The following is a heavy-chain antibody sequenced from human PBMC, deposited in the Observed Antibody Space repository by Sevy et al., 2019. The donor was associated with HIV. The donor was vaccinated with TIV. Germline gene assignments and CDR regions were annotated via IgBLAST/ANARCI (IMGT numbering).Heavy chain of an antibody. V-gene: IGHV4-38-2*02. J-gene: IGHJ4*02. CDR2: IDHSGST. Sequence: SETLSLTCTVSGYSISSGSYWGWIRQPPGKGLEWIGSIDHSGSTYYNPSLKSRVTISVDTSKNQFSLKLSSVTAADTAVYYCARDGGDFTYSSSWPFDYWGQGALVTVSS. D-gene: IGHD6-13*01. CDR1: GYSISSGSY. CDR3: ARDGGDFTYSSSWPFDY.